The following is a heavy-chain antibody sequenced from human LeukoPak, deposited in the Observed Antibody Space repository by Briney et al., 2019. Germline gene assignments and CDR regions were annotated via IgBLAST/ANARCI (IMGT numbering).Heavy chain of an antibody. D-gene: IGHD3-3*01. V-gene: IGHV4-39*01. Sequence: SETLSLTCTVSGGSISSSSYYWGWIRQPPGKGLEWIGSIYYSGSTYYNPSLKSRVTISVDTSKNQFSLKLSSVTAADTAVYYCASITIFGLVLDYWSQGTLVTVSS. CDR3: ASITIFGLVLDY. J-gene: IGHJ4*02. CDR1: GGSISSSSYY. CDR2: IYYSGST.